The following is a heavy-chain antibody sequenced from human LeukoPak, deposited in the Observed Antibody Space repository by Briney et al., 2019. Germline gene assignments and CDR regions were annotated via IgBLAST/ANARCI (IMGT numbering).Heavy chain of an antibody. CDR2: ISGDGGST. Sequence: GGSLRLSCAASGFTFDDYAMHWVRQAPGKGLEWVSLISGDGGSTYYADSVKGRFTISRDNSKNSLYLQMNSLRTEDTALYYCAKDVGYSSGRGWFDPWGRGTLVTVSS. CDR3: AKDVGYSSGRGWFDP. J-gene: IGHJ5*02. CDR1: GFTFDDYA. D-gene: IGHD6-19*01. V-gene: IGHV3-43*02.